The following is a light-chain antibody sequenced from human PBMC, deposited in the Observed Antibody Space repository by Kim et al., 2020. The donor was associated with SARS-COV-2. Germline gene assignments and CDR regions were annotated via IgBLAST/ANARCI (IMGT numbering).Light chain of an antibody. CDR3: LQHSTYPLT. CDR1: QDIRND. CDR2: GAS. V-gene: IGKV1-17*01. Sequence: ASVGDRVTITCRASQDIRNDLGWYQQNPGRAPKRLIYGASSLQSGVPSRFSGSGSGTEFTLTISSVQPEDSATYYCLQHSTYPLTFGEGTRLEIK. J-gene: IGKJ5*01.